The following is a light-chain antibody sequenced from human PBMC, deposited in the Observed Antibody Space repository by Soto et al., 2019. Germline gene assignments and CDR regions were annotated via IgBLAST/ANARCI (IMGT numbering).Light chain of an antibody. CDR1: QTLLLSDGRTY. CDR3: MQSIELPSIT. V-gene: IGKV2D-29*02. CDR2: EVS. Sequence: DMVMTQTPLSLSVTPGQPPSISCRLSQTLLLSDGRTYFYWYQQKPGQSPQLLIYEVSKRFSGVPDRFSGSGSGTDFTLKISRVEAEDVGVYYCMQSIELPSITFGQGTRLEIK. J-gene: IGKJ5*01.